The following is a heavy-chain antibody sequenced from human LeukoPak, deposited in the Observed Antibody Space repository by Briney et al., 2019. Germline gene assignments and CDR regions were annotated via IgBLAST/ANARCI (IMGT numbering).Heavy chain of an antibody. D-gene: IGHD5-18*01. J-gene: IGHJ4*02. Sequence: ASVKVSCKAPGYTFTDFGISWVRQAPGQGLEWMGWISAYNGNKNYVQRFQGRVTMTTDTSTSTAYMELTSLRSDDTAMYYCTRDLGVDTTMIFFDYWGQGTLVTVSS. CDR3: TRDLGVDTTMIFFDY. V-gene: IGHV1-18*01. CDR2: ISAYNGNK. CDR1: GYTFTDFG.